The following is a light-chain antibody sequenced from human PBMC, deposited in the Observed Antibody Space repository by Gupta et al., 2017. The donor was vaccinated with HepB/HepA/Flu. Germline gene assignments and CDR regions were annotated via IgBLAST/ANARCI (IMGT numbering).Light chain of an antibody. CDR3: SAWDSSLNGVV. CDR2: RSN. Sequence: QAGLTQPPSVSKDLRQTATLTCTGNSNNVGNQGAAWLQQLQGHPPKVLSYRSNNRPSGISERFSASRSGNTASLTITGLRPEDEADYYCSAWDSSLNGVVFGGGTKLTVL. CDR1: SNNVGNQG. J-gene: IGLJ2*01. V-gene: IGLV10-54*04.